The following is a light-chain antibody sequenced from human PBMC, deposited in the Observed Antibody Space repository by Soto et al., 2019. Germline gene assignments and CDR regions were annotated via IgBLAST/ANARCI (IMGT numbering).Light chain of an antibody. Sequence: EIVLTQSPATLSLSPEERVALSCRASQSVSSLLAWYQQKPGQAPRLLIYDASNRAAGIPARFSGSGSGTDFTLTISSLEPEDFAVYYCHQRSNWPPSFGPGTTVDIK. V-gene: IGKV3-11*01. CDR2: DAS. CDR3: HQRSNWPPS. CDR1: QSVSSL. J-gene: IGKJ3*01.